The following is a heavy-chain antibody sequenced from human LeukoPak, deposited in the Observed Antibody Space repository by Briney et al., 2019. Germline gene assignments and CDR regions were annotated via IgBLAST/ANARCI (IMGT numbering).Heavy chain of an antibody. CDR1: GFSFSDHY. D-gene: IGHD3-10*01. J-gene: IGHJ4*02. Sequence: GGSLRLSCAASGFSFSDHYMDWVRQAPGKGLEWVGRAKNRANGYTTLYAASVKGKFTISRDDSKNSLYLQMNSLETEDTAVYYCARHEREVLLWFGELYLWGQGTLVTVSS. V-gene: IGHV3-72*01. CDR2: AKNRANGYTT. CDR3: ARHEREVLLWFGELYL.